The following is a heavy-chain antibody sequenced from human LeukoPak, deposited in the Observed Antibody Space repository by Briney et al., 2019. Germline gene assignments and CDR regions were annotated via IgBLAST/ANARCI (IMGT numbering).Heavy chain of an antibody. CDR2: INGDGTTI. V-gene: IGHV3-74*01. CDR1: GFTFSGSW. D-gene: IGHD1-1*01. J-gene: IGHJ4*02. Sequence: PGGYLRLSCAASGFTFSGSWVHWVRQAPGQGLVWVSRINGDGTTINYADSVKGRFTISRDNAKNTLYLQMNSLRPEDTAVYYCATAGAFYFENWGQGTLGTVSS. CDR3: ATAGAFYFEN.